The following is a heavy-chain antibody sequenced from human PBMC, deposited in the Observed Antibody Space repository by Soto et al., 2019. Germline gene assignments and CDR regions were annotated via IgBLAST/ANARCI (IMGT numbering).Heavy chain of an antibody. CDR1: GFTFSSYS. CDR3: ALNYYDSSGYYPPFGY. CDR2: ISSSSSTI. D-gene: IGHD3-22*01. V-gene: IGHV3-48*02. Sequence: EVQLVESGGGLVQPGGSLRLSCAASGFTFSSYSMNWVRQAPGKGLEWVSYISSSSSTIYYADSVKGRFTISRDNAKNSLYLQMNSLRDEDTDVYYCALNYYDSSGYYPPFGYWGQGTLVTVSS. J-gene: IGHJ4*02.